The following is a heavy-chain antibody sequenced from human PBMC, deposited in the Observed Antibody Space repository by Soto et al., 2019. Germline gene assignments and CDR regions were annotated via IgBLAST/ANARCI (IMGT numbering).Heavy chain of an antibody. D-gene: IGHD5-12*01. Sequence: PGGSLRLSCAVSGFNITIYEMNWVRKAPGKGLEWVSYMSTSGRTIYYADSVKGRFTISRDNSKNTLYLQMNSLRAEDTAVYYCARVDVEMATKGAFDIWGQGTMVTVSS. CDR3: ARVDVEMATKGAFDI. V-gene: IGHV3-48*03. CDR1: GFNITIYE. CDR2: MSTSGRTI. J-gene: IGHJ3*02.